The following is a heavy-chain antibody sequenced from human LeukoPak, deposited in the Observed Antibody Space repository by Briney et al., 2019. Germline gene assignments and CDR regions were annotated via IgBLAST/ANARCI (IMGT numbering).Heavy chain of an antibody. CDR1: GFTFSSYA. CDR3: AKRTDTSGNRGGALDI. V-gene: IGHV3-23*01. D-gene: IGHD3-22*01. J-gene: IGHJ3*02. CDR2: ISDSGSGT. Sequence: QPGGSLGLPCPASGFTFSSYAMSWVRQAPGKGLEWVSSISDSGSGTYYADSVKGRFTISRDNSKNTLYLQMNSLRAEDTAVYYCAKRTDTSGNRGGALDIWGQGTMVAVSS.